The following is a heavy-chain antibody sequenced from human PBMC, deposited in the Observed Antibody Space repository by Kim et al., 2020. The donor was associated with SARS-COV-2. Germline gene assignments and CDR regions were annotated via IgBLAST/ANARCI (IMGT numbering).Heavy chain of an antibody. Sequence: GGSLRLSCAASGLSFDSSAMNWVRQAPGKGLECVAVISYDGRNKEYADSVKGRFTISRDNSKSTLSLQMNSLRVEDTAVYYCARGNYYESVSLSDYYNGMDVWGQGTTVTVSS. V-gene: IGHV3-30-3*01. J-gene: IGHJ6*02. CDR2: ISYDGRNK. CDR3: ARGNYYESVSLSDYYNGMDV. CDR1: GLSFDSSA. D-gene: IGHD3-10*01.